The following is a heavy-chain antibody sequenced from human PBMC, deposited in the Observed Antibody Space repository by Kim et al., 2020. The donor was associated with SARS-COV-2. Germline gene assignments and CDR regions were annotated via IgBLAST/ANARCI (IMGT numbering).Heavy chain of an antibody. J-gene: IGHJ6*02. V-gene: IGHV1-24*01. CDR2: FDPEDGET. Sequence: ASVKVSCKVSGYTLTELSMHWVRQAPGKGLEWMGGFDPEDGETIYAQKFQGRVTMTEDTSTDTAYMELSSLRSKDTAVYYCATAIAVAGTTIYYYYGMDVWGQGTTVTVSS. CDR1: GYTLTELS. D-gene: IGHD6-19*01. CDR3: ATAIAVAGTTIYYYYGMDV.